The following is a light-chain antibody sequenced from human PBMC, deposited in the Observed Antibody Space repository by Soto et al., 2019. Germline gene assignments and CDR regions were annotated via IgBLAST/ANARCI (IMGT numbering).Light chain of an antibody. Sequence: QSALTQPASVSGSPGQSITISCTGTSSDVGGYNYVSWYQQHPGKAPKLMIYEVSNRPSGVSNRFSGSKSDNTASRTISGLQAEDEADYYCSAYTSSSTLGVFGTGTKVTVL. CDR1: SSDVGGYNY. V-gene: IGLV2-14*01. J-gene: IGLJ1*01. CDR3: SAYTSSSTLGV. CDR2: EVS.